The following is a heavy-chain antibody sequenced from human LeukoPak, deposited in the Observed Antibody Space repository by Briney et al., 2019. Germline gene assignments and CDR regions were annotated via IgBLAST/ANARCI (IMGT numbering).Heavy chain of an antibody. V-gene: IGHV4-4*09. Sequence: SETLSLTCSVSGGSISGYYWSWIRQSPGKGLEWIVYIYSSGHTDYNPSLKSRVTISEDPSKNQFSLKLSSVTAADTAVYYGARHGPGAYFDYWGQGTLVTVSS. J-gene: IGHJ4*02. CDR1: GGSISGYY. D-gene: IGHD3-10*01. CDR3: ARHGPGAYFDY. CDR2: IYSSGHT.